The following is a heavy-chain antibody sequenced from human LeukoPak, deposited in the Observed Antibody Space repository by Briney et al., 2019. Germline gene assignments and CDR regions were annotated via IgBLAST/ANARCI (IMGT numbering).Heavy chain of an antibody. D-gene: IGHD1-26*01. Sequence: SQTLSLTCTVSGGSISSGGYYWSWIRQPPGKGLEWIGNIYHGGSTNYNPSLKSRVTISEDMSKNQFSLKLNSVSAADTAVYYCARAGLSGDNYFDHWGQGTLVTVSS. J-gene: IGHJ4*02. V-gene: IGHV4-30-2*01. CDR3: ARAGLSGDNYFDH. CDR1: GGSISSGGYY. CDR2: IYHGGST.